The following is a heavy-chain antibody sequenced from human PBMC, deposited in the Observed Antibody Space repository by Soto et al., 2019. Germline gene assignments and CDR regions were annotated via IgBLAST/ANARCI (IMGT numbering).Heavy chain of an antibody. CDR3: AKFFGENYGSGGHLAY. Sequence: SVKVSCKASGGTFSSYAISWVRQAPGQGLEWMGGIIPIFGTANYAQKFQGRVTITADESTSTAYMELSSLRSEDTAVYYCAKFFGENYGSGGHLAYWGQGTLVTVSP. CDR1: GGTFSSYA. D-gene: IGHD3-10*01. CDR2: IIPIFGTA. J-gene: IGHJ4*02. V-gene: IGHV1-69*13.